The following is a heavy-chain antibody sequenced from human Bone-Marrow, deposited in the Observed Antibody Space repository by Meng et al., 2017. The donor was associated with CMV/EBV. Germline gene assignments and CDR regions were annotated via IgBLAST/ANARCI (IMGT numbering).Heavy chain of an antibody. CDR3: TTGRDGAGRWGFDY. J-gene: IGHJ4*02. V-gene: IGHV3-15*01. CDR1: GFTFSNAW. Sequence: GESLKISCAASGFTFSNAWMSWVRQAPGKGLEWVGRIKSKTDGGTTDYAAPVKGRFTISRDDSKNTLYLQMNSLKTADTAVHYCTTGRDGAGRWGFDYWGQGALVTVSS. CDR2: IKSKTDGGTT. D-gene: IGHD1-26*01.